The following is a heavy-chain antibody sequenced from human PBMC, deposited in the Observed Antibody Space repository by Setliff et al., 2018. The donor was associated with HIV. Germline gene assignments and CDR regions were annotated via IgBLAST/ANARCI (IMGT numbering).Heavy chain of an antibody. CDR1: GGSISSYY. D-gene: IGHD3-10*01. V-gene: IGHV4-59*01. Sequence: PSETLSLTCTVSGGSISSYYWSWIRQPPGKGLEWIGSIYYSGSANYNPSLKRRVTISVDTSKNQFSLKLSSVTAADTAVYYCARDSVVRGVMVGMDVWGKGTTVTVSS. J-gene: IGHJ6*03. CDR2: IYYSGSA. CDR3: ARDSVVRGVMVGMDV.